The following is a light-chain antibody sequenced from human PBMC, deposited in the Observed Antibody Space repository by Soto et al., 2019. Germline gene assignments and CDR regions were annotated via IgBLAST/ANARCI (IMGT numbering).Light chain of an antibody. CDR1: QSFSTN. V-gene: IGKV3-15*01. J-gene: IGKJ1*01. Sequence: EILMTQSPPPLSVSPGERAPLSCRASQSFSTNLAWYQQKPGQAPRLLIYGASTRATGIPSRLSGSGSGTEFTLIISSLQPDDFATYYCQQYNSYWMFGLGTKVDIK. CDR2: GAS. CDR3: QQYNSYWM.